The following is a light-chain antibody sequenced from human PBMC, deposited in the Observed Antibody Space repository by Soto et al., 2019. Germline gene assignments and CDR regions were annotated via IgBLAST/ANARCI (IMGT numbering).Light chain of an antibody. CDR1: QSLVHNDGIPY. J-gene: IGKJ5*01. CDR3: MQGTHWPIT. CDR2: KVS. Sequence: DFAMTQSPLSMPVTLGQPASISCRSNQSLVHNDGIPYFRWFQQRTGRSPRRLIYKVSNRDSGVPARFSGSGSGTDFALQISRVEAEDVGVYYCMQGTHWPITFGQGTRLDIK. V-gene: IGKV2-30*02.